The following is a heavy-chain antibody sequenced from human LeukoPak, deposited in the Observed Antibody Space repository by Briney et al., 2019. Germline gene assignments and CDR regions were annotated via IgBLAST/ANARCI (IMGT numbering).Heavy chain of an antibody. J-gene: IGHJ6*02. Sequence: ASVKVSCKASGYTFTSYGISWVRQAPGQGLEWMGWISAYNGNTNYAQKLQGRVTMTTDTSTSTAYMELRSLRSDDTAVYYCARWFVHSSSWRYYYGMDVWGQGTSVTVSS. CDR2: ISAYNGNT. CDR3: ARWFVHSSSWRYYYGMDV. CDR1: GYTFTSYG. V-gene: IGHV1-18*01. D-gene: IGHD6-13*01.